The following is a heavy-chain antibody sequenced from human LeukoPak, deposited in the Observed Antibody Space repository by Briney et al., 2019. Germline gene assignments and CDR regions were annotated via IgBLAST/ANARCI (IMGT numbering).Heavy chain of an antibody. V-gene: IGHV3-23*01. Sequence: GGCLRLSCEAPGFVFSSNDMSWLRQAPGKGLEWVAGIGSSGGNIKYADSVKGRFTISRDNFRNILYLQMDNLRVEDTAVYHCAKEDSSGTRFEYWGRGSLVAVSS. CDR1: GFVFSSND. D-gene: IGHD3-22*01. CDR3: AKEDSSGTRFEY. CDR2: IGSSGGNI. J-gene: IGHJ4*02.